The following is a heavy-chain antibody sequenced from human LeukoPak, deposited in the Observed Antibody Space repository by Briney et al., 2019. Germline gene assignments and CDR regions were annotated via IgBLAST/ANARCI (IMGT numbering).Heavy chain of an antibody. CDR3: AKMGNPATVTADY. Sequence: PSETLSLTCTVSGGSISSYYWSWIRQPPGKGLEWIVYIYYSGSTIYNPSLKSRVTISLDTSKNQFSLKMNSVTAADTAVYFCAKMGNPATVTADYWGQGTLVTVSS. D-gene: IGHD4-17*01. J-gene: IGHJ4*02. CDR1: GGSISSYY. V-gene: IGHV4-59*08. CDR2: IYYSGST.